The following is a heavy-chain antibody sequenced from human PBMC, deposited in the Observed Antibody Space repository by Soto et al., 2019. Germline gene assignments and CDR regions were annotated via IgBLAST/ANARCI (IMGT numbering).Heavy chain of an antibody. CDR2: INPNSGVT. Sequence: QVELVQSGAEVKKPGASVKVSCKASGYTFTGYHMHWVRQAPGQGLEWMGWINPNSGVTIYAQKFQGRVIMTRETPITTAYMELSRLTSDDTAVYYCARRLGLLVTPIPGYWCQGTLVNVSS. J-gene: IGHJ4*02. V-gene: IGHV1-2*02. CDR1: GYTFTGYH. D-gene: IGHD2-21*02. CDR3: ARRLGLLVTPIPGY.